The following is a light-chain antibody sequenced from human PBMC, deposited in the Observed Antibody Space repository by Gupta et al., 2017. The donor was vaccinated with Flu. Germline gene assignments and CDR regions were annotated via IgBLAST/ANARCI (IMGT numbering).Light chain of an antibody. CDR3: QRYYSWPLL. J-gene: IGKJ1*01. Sequence: ETVMPQPQVTLPVSPGERVTLPCRASQSVGTFLAWYQQQPGQAPRLLIHGASTRATGVPDRFSGSGSGTDFTLTISSLQSEDFGVYYCQRYYSWPLLFGPGTKVEIK. V-gene: IGKV3-15*01. CDR1: QSVGTF. CDR2: GAS.